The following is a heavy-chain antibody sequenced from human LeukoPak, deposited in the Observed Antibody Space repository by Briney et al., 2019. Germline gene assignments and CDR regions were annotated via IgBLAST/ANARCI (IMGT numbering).Heavy chain of an antibody. Sequence: GGSLRLSCVASEFSVSRNNMNWVRQAPGKGPEWVSIIHSGGSSSYADSVKERFTISRDNSKNTLYLQMNSLRAEDTAVYYCAREPSDFGEEPFDLWGQGTLVTVSS. CDR1: EFSVSRNN. CDR3: AREPSDFGEEPFDL. V-gene: IGHV3-66*01. CDR2: IHSGGSS. D-gene: IGHD3-10*01. J-gene: IGHJ5*02.